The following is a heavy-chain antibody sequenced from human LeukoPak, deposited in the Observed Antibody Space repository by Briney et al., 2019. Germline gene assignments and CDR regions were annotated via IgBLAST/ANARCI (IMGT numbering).Heavy chain of an antibody. CDR2: ISSSGSTI. Sequence: PGGSLRLSCAASGLTSGIYAMSWIRQAPGKGLEWVSYISSSGSTIYYADSVKGRFTISRDNAKNSLYLQMNSLRAEDTAVYYCARRSYSSGWYFDYWGQGTLVTVSS. J-gene: IGHJ4*02. V-gene: IGHV3-11*01. D-gene: IGHD6-19*01. CDR3: ARRSYSSGWYFDY. CDR1: GLTSGIYA.